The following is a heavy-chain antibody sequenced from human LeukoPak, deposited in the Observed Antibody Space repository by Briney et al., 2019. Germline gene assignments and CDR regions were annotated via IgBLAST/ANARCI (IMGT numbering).Heavy chain of an antibody. Sequence: SETLSLTCTVSGGSISSYYWSWIRQPPGKGREWIGYIYYSGSTNYNPSFKSRVTISVDTSKNQFSLKLSSVTAADTAVYYCAREGEDYMDVWGKGTTVTVSS. D-gene: IGHD2-21*01. CDR1: GGSISSYY. V-gene: IGHV4-59*01. CDR2: IYYSGST. CDR3: AREGEDYMDV. J-gene: IGHJ6*03.